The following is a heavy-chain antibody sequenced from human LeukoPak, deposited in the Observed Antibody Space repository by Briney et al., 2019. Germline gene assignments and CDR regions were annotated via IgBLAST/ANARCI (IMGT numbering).Heavy chain of an antibody. D-gene: IGHD1-26*01. CDR1: GYSFTSYW. Sequence: GESLKISCKGSGYSFTSYWIGWVRQMPGKGLEWMGIIYPGDSDTRYSPSFQGQVTISADKSISTAYLQWSSLKASDTAMYYCARRPLIGATPYWYFDLWGRGTLVTVSS. CDR2: IYPGDSDT. J-gene: IGHJ2*01. CDR3: ARRPLIGATPYWYFDL. V-gene: IGHV5-51*01.